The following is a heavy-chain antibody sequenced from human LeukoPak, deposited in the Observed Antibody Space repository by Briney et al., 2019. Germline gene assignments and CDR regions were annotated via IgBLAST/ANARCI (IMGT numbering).Heavy chain of an antibody. CDR1: GGTFSSYA. Sequence: SVKVSFKASGGTFSSYAISWVRQAPGQGLEWMGGIIPIFGTANYAQKFQGRVTITADESTSTAYMELSSLRSEDTAVYYCARGPYYYDSSGYYYHANWGQGTLVTVSS. D-gene: IGHD3-22*01. V-gene: IGHV1-69*13. J-gene: IGHJ4*02. CDR3: ARGPYYYDSSGYYYHAN. CDR2: IIPIFGTA.